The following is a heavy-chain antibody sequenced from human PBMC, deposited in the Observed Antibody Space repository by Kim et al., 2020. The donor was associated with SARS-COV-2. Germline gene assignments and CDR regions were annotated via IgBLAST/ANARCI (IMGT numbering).Heavy chain of an antibody. CDR3: ARDSLLHKYNWFDP. CDR2: ISAYNGNT. CDR1: GYTFTSYG. J-gene: IGHJ5*02. Sequence: ASVKVSCKASGYTFTSYGISWVRQAPGQGLEWMGWISAYNGNTNYAQKLQGRVTMTTDTSTSTAYMELRSLRSDDTAVYYCARDSLLHKYNWFDPWGQGTLVTVSS. V-gene: IGHV1-18*04.